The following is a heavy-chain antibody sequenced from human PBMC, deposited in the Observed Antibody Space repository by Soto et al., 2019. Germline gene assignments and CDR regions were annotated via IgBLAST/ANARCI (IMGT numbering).Heavy chain of an antibody. CDR1: GFTFSSYG. Sequence: GGSLRLSCAASGFTFSSYGMHWVRQAPGKGLEWVAVISYDGSNKYYADSVKGRFTISRDNSKNTLYLQMNSLRAEDTAVYYCAKDQIYYYDSSGYFEKGFFDYWGQGTLVTVSS. D-gene: IGHD3-22*01. CDR3: AKDQIYYYDSSGYFEKGFFDY. CDR2: ISYDGSNK. V-gene: IGHV3-30*18. J-gene: IGHJ4*02.